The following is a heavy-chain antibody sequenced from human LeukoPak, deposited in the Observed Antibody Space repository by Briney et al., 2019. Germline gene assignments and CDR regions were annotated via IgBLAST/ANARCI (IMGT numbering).Heavy chain of an antibody. V-gene: IGHV3-21*01. Sequence: GGSLRLSCAASGFTFSSYSMNWVRQAPGKGLEWVSSISSSSSYIYYADSVKGRFTISRDNAKNSLYLQMNSLRAEDTAVYYCARETGGSYSRRFDYWGQGTLVTVSS. J-gene: IGHJ4*02. CDR2: ISSSSSYI. D-gene: IGHD1-26*01. CDR3: ARETGGSYSRRFDY. CDR1: GFTFSSYS.